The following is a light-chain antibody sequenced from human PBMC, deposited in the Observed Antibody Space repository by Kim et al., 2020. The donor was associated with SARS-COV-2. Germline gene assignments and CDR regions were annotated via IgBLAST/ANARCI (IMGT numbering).Light chain of an antibody. CDR3: QQYSNWPRDT. V-gene: IGKV3-15*01. CDR2: GAS. J-gene: IGKJ2*01. Sequence: DIVMTQSPATLSVSPGERATLSCRASQSVSSNLAWYQQRPGQAPRLLIYGASTRATGVPARFSGSGSGTEFTLTISSLQSEDFAVYYCQQYSNWPRDTFGQGTKLEI. CDR1: QSVSSN.